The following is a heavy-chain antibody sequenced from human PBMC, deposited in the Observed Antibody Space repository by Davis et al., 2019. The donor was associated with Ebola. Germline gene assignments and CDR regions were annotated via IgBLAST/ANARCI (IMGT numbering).Heavy chain of an antibody. CDR1: GFTFSSYS. V-gene: IGHV3-48*01. CDR2: ISSSSSTI. J-gene: IGHJ6*02. CDR3: AKDSYVGSGGYCYYGMDV. D-gene: IGHD3-10*01. Sequence: PGGSLRLSCAASGFTFSSYSMNWVRQAPGKGLEWVSYISSSSSTIYYADSVKGRFTISRDNSKNTLYLQMNSLRAEDTAVYYCAKDSYVGSGGYCYYGMDVWGQGTTVTVSS.